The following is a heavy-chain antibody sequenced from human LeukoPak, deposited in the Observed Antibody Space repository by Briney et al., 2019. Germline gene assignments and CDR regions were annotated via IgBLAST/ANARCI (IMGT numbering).Heavy chain of an antibody. CDR1: GGSISSGGYY. Sequence: SETLSLTCTVSGGSISSGGYYWSWIRQHPGQGLEWIGYIYYSGSTYYNPSLKSRVTISVDTSKNQFSLKLSSVTAADTAVYYCARDQGSSWARGYYYYGMDVWGQGTTVTVSS. CDR3: ARDQGSSWARGYYYYGMDV. J-gene: IGHJ6*02. V-gene: IGHV4-31*03. D-gene: IGHD6-13*01. CDR2: IYYSGST.